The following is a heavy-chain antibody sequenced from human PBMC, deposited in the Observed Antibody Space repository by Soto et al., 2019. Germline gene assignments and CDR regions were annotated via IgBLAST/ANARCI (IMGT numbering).Heavy chain of an antibody. CDR3: ARALRAPNSGSYPFDY. J-gene: IGHJ4*02. D-gene: IGHD1-26*01. CDR2: IYHSGST. V-gene: IGHV4-30-2*01. CDR1: GGSISSGGYS. Sequence: PSETLSLTCAVSGGSISSGGYSWSWIRQPPGKGLEWIGYIYHSGSTYYNPSLKSRVTISVDRSKNQFSLKLSSVTTADTAVYYCARALRAPNSGSYPFDYWGQGTLVTVSS.